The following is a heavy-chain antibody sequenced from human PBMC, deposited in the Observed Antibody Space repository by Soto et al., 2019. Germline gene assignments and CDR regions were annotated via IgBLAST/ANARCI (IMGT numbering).Heavy chain of an antibody. V-gene: IGHV5-51*01. CDR1: GYSFTSYW. Sequence: GESLKISCKGSGYSFTSYWIGWVRQMPGKGLEWMGIIYPGDSDTRYSPSFQGQVTISADKSISTAYLQWRSLKASDTAMYYCARYDILTGYYAYYYYGMDVWGQGTTVTVSS. J-gene: IGHJ6*02. D-gene: IGHD3-9*01. CDR2: IYPGDSDT. CDR3: ARYDILTGYYAYYYYGMDV.